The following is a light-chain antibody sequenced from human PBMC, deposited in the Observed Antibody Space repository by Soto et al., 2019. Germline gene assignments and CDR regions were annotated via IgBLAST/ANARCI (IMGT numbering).Light chain of an antibody. CDR2: LNSDGSH. V-gene: IGLV4-69*01. CDR1: SGHSSYA. J-gene: IGLJ2*01. CDR3: QTWGTVV. Sequence: QLVLTQSPSASASLGASVKLTCTLSSGHSSYAIAWHQQQPEKGPRYLMKLNSDGSHSKGDGIPDRFSGSSSGAERYLTISSLQSEYEADHYCQTWGTVVFGGGTKLTVL.